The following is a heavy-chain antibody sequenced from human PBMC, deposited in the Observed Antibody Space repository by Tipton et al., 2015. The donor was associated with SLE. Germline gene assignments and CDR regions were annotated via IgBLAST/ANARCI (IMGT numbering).Heavy chain of an antibody. CDR3: ARARRAAAPFDI. D-gene: IGHD6-13*01. Sequence: SLRLSCAASGFTFSSYSMNWVRQAPGKGLEWVSSISSSSSYIYYADSVKGRFAISRDNAKSSLYLQMNSLRAEDTAVYYCARARRAAAPFDIWGQGTMVTVSS. V-gene: IGHV3-21*03. CDR2: ISSSSSYI. CDR1: GFTFSSYS. J-gene: IGHJ3*02.